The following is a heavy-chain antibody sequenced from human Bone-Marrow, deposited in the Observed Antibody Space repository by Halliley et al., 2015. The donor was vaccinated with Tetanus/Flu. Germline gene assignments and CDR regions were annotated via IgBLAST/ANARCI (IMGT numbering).Heavy chain of an antibody. CDR1: GGPIIDYS. J-gene: IGHJ5*02. V-gene: IGHV4-59*08. CDR3: GRIIPAAGRIRGFDH. D-gene: IGHD2-2*01. Sequence: GLVKPSETLSLTCTVYGGPIIDYSWSWIRQPPGKGLQWIGYIHHSGSTYYNPSLKSRVSISVDTSKNRFSLKLTSVTAADTAVYYCGRIIPAAGRIRGFDHWGQGTLVNVSS. CDR2: IHHSGST.